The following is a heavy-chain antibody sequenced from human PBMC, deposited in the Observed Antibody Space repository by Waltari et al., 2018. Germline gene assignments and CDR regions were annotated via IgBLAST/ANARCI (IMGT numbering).Heavy chain of an antibody. J-gene: IGHJ4*02. D-gene: IGHD6-19*01. CDR1: GFTFSNAW. Sequence: EVQLVESGGGLVKPGGSLRLSCAASGFTFSNAWMNWVRQAPGKGREWVGRIKSKTYGGTTDYAAPVKGRFTISRDDSKNTLYLQMNSLKTEDTAVYYCTTESPWLAFDYWGQGTLVTVSS. V-gene: IGHV3-15*01. CDR2: IKSKTYGGTT. CDR3: TTESPWLAFDY.